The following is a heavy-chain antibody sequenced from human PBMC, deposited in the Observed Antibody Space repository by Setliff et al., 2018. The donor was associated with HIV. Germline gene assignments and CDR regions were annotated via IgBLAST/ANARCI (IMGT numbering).Heavy chain of an antibody. CDR1: GFSFSSYA. CDR2: IGGSGGST. V-gene: IGHV3-23*01. CDR3: AKGDARGGYHYFAY. J-gene: IGHJ4*02. D-gene: IGHD2-15*01. Sequence: PGGSLRLSCAANGFSFSSYAMSWVRQAPGKGLEWVSGIGGSGGSTYYADSVKDRFTISRDNAKNTLYLQMNSLRAEDTAVYYCAKGDARGGYHYFAYWGQGTLVTVSS.